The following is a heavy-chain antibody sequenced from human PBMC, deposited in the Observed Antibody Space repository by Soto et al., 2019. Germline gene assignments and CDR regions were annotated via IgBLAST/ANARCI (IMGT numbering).Heavy chain of an antibody. CDR2: IDPDDGDT. D-gene: IGHD5-12*01. V-gene: IGHV1-24*01. CDR1: GYTLTELS. J-gene: IGHJ3*02. Sequence: ASVKVSCEVSGYTLTELSMHWVRQAPGQGLEWMGGIDPDDGDTIYAQKFQGRVTMTRDTSTSTAYMELSRLRSDDTAVYYCARVDIVATRAFDIWGQGTMVTVSS. CDR3: ARVDIVATRAFDI.